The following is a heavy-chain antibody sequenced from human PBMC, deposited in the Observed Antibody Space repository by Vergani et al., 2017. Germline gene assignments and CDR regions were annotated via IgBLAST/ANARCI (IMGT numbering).Heavy chain of an antibody. CDR2: IYTSGST. CDR1: GGSISSYY. Sequence: QVQLQESGPGLVKPSETLSLTCTVSGGSISSYYWSWIRQPAGKGLEWIGRIYTSGSTNYNPSLKSRVTVSVDTSKNQFSLRLGSWTAADTAVYYCATSYCGGDCYDDYWGQGTLVTVSS. CDR3: ATSYCGGDCYDDY. J-gene: IGHJ4*02. V-gene: IGHV4-4*07. D-gene: IGHD2-21*01.